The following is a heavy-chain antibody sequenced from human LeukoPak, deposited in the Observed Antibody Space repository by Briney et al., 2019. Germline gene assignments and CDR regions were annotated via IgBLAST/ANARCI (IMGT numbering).Heavy chain of an antibody. J-gene: IGHJ3*02. CDR2: INSNGRST. CDR3: VGEGDYYPYDAFDI. D-gene: IGHD3-22*01. Sequence: GGSLRLSCAASGFTFSRYWMHWVRQAPGEGLVWVSRINSNGRSTNYADSVKGRFSISRDNAKNTLFLQMNSLRAEDTAVYYCVGEGDYYPYDAFDIWGHGTMVTVSS. V-gene: IGHV3-74*01. CDR1: GFTFSRYW.